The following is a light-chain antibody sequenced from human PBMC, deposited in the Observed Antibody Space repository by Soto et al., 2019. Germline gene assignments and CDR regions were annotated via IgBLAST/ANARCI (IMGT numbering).Light chain of an antibody. J-gene: IGLJ2*01. CDR2: GNS. Sequence: QAVVTQPPSVSGAPGQRVTISCTGSGSNIGAGYDVHWYQQLPGTAPKLLIYGNSNRPSGVPDRFSGSRFGTSASLAITGLQAEDEADYYCQSYDSSLSGFVVFGGGTQLTVL. V-gene: IGLV1-40*01. CDR1: GSNIGAGYD. CDR3: QSYDSSLSGFVV.